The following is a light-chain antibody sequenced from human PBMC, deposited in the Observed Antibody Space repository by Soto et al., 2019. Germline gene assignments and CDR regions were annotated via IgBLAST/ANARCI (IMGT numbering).Light chain of an antibody. CDR2: NDN. CDR1: SSNIGSNT. CDR3: AAWDDSLNVFYV. V-gene: IGLV1-44*01. J-gene: IGLJ1*01. Sequence: QSVLTQPPSASGTPGQRVTISCSGSSSNIGSNTVNWYQQLPGTAPKLLLYNDNRRPSGVPDRFSGSRSGTSASLAISGLQSEDEADYYCAAWDDSLNVFYVFGTGTKLTVL.